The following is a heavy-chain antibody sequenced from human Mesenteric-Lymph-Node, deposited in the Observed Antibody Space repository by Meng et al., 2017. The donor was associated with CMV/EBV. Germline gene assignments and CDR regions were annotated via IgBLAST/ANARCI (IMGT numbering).Heavy chain of an antibody. J-gene: IGHJ4*02. D-gene: IGHD2-8*01. V-gene: IGHV3-20*04. CDR2: INWNGGST. Sequence: GESLKISCAASGFTFDDYGMSWVRQAPGKGLEWVSGINWNGGSTGYADSVRGRFTISRDNAKNSLYLQMNSLRADDTAVYYCARVPPPRCTEGVCYPYFDYWGQGTLVTVSS. CDR3: ARVPPPRCTEGVCYPYFDY. CDR1: GFTFDDYG.